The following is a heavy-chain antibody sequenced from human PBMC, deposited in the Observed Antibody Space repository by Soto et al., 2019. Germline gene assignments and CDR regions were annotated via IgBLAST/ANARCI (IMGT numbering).Heavy chain of an antibody. V-gene: IGHV1-8*01. CDR2: MNPISGNT. CDR1: RYTLTSYD. D-gene: IGHD3-3*01. J-gene: IGHJ5*02. CDR3: ARAETRFGVVLNWFDP. Sequence: ASVKVSCKASRYTLTSYDINWVPQATGQGLEWMGWMNPISGNTGYAQKFQGRATMTRNTSISTANTELSSPSPQDTAAYYCARAETRFGVVLNWFDPWGQGTLVTVSS.